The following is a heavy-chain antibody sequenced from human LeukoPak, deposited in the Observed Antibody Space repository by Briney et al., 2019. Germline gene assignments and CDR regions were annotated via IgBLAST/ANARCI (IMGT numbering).Heavy chain of an antibody. CDR1: RGTFSSYA. V-gene: IGHV1-69*01. J-gene: IGHJ4*02. CDR3: ARAPPLPPYYYDSSGYGWDPQFDY. CDR2: IIPIFGTA. Sequence: SVKVSCKASRGTFSSYAISWVRQAPGQGFEWMGGIIPIFGTANYAQKFQSRVTITADESTSTAYMELSSLRSEDTAVYYCARAPPLPPYYYDSSGYGWDPQFDYWGQGTLVTVSS. D-gene: IGHD3-22*01.